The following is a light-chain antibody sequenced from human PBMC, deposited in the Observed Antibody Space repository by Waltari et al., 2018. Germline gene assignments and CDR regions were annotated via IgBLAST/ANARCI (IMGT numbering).Light chain of an antibody. CDR2: GGS. CDR1: SSDVGSYNL. CDR3: CSYAGGSTYV. J-gene: IGLJ1*01. V-gene: IGLV2-23*01. Sequence: QSALTQPASVSGSPGQSITISCTGTSSDVGSYNLLSWYRQHPGKAPKLMIYGGSKWPSAISNRFSGSKPADAASLTISWLRAGDEADYYCCSYAGGSTYVFGTGTKVAVL.